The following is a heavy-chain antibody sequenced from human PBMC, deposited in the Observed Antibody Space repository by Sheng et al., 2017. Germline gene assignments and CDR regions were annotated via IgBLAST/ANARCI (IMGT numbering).Heavy chain of an antibody. Sequence: QVQLVQSGAEVKKPGSSVKVSCKASGGTFSSYAISWVRQAPGQGLEWMGGIIPILGIANYAQKFQGRVTITADKSTSTAYMELSSLRSEDTAVYYCARNEAAGTVYYYYYYMDVWGQRDHGHRLL. V-gene: IGHV1-69*04. J-gene: IGHJ6*03. CDR1: GGTFSSYA. D-gene: IGHD6-13*01. CDR2: IIPILGIA. CDR3: ARNEAAGTVYYYYYYMDV.